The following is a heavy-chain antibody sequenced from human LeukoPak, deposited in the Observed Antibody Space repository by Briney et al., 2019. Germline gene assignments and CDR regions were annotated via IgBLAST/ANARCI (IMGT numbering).Heavy chain of an antibody. CDR3: ARDSRAGYCSSTSCSTRGDY. CDR1: GGSISSSSYY. CDR2: IYYSGST. V-gene: IGHV4-39*07. Sequence: SETPSLTCTVSGGSISSSSYYWGWIRQPPGKGLEWIGIIYYSGSTYYNPSLKSRVTISVDTSKNQFSLKLSFVTAADTAVYYCARDSRAGYCSSTSCSTRGDYWGQGTLVTVSS. D-gene: IGHD2-2*01. J-gene: IGHJ4*02.